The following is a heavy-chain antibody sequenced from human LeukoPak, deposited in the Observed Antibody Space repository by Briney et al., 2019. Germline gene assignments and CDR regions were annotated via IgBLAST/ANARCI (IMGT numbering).Heavy chain of an antibody. Sequence: AAVKVSCKASGYTFTSYAMNWVRQAPGQGLEWMGWINTNTGNPTYAQGFTGRFVFSLDTSVSTAYLQISSLKAEDTAVYYCARGATIFGVVILYQYNWFDPWGQGTLVTVSS. CDR3: ARGATIFGVVILYQYNWFDP. CDR2: INTNTGNP. J-gene: IGHJ5*02. D-gene: IGHD3-3*01. V-gene: IGHV7-4-1*02. CDR1: GYTFTSYA.